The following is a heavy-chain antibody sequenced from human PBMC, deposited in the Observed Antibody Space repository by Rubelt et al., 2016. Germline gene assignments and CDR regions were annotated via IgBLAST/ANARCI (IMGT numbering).Heavy chain of an antibody. V-gene: IGHV3-48*04. CDR3: ARDRDSYGDFDY. CDR2: ISSTDINI. J-gene: IGHJ4*02. Sequence: EVQLVESGGGLVQPGGSLRLSCAASGFIFSSYNMNWVRQTPGKGLEWVSYISSTDINIYYADYVKGRFTISRDNARNSLYRQMNSLRADDTAVYYCARDRDSYGDFDYWGQGTLVTVSS. D-gene: IGHD4-17*01. CDR1: GFIFSSYN.